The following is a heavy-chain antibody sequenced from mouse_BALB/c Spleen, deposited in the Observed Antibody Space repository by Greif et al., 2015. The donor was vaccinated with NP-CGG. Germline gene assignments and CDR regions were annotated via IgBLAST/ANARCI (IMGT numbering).Heavy chain of an antibody. CDR1: GFTFSSYT. CDR2: ISNGGGST. V-gene: IGHV5-12-2*01. J-gene: IGHJ2*01. D-gene: IGHD1-1*01. CDR3: ARHSYGSSYCFDY. Sequence: EVKVVESGGGLVQPGGSLKLSCAASGFTFSSYTMSWVRQTPEKRLEWVAYISNGGGSTYYPDTVKGRFTISRDNAKNAPYLQMSSQKSEDTAMYYCARHSYGSSYCFDYWGQGTTLTVSS.